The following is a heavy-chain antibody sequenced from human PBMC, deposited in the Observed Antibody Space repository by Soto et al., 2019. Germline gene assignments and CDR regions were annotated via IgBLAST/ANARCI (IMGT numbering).Heavy chain of an antibody. CDR1: GGSFRGYY. J-gene: IGHJ2*01. CDR3: ARESHEILTGPPWVWYFDL. D-gene: IGHD3-9*01. Sequence: QVQLQQWGAGPLRPLETLSLTCGVSGGSFRGYYWAWIRQSPGKGLVWIGEINDRGSINYNPSLKIRVSISVDTAKNHYSLNLRSVTAADTAVYDCARESHEILTGPPWVWYFDLWGRGTLVTVSS. CDR2: INDRGSI. V-gene: IGHV4-34*01.